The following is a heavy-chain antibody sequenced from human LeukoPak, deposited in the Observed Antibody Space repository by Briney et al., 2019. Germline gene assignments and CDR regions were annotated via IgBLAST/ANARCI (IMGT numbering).Heavy chain of an antibody. CDR1: GSSIGTYS. V-gene: IGHV4-59*01. CDR2: IYTIGST. Sequence: SETLSLTCTVSGSSIGTYSWSWIRQPPGKGLEWVGYIYTIGSTNYNPSLKSRVTISVDTSKNQFSLKLSSVTAADTAVYYCARDPTTVTKGLDIWGQGTMVTVSS. J-gene: IGHJ3*02. D-gene: IGHD4-17*01. CDR3: ARDPTTVTKGLDI.